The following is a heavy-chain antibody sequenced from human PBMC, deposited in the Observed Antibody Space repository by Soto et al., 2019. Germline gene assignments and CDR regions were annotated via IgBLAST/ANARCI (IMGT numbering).Heavy chain of an antibody. Sequence: QLQLQESGPGLVKPSETLSLTCTVSGGSISSSSYYWGWIRQPPGKGLEWIGSIYYSGSTYYNPSLKSRVTISVDTSKNQFSLKLSSVTAADTAVYYCASTIFGVVSYYYYYYYMDVWGKGTTVTVSS. CDR2: IYYSGST. D-gene: IGHD3-3*01. CDR3: ASTIFGVVSYYYYYYYMDV. CDR1: GGSISSSSYY. V-gene: IGHV4-39*01. J-gene: IGHJ6*03.